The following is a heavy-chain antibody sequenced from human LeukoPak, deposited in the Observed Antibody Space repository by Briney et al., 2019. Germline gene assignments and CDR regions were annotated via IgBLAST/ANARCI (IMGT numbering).Heavy chain of an antibody. CDR2: ISGSGGST. D-gene: IGHD5-24*01. CDR1: GFTFSRYA. Sequence: GGSLRLSCAASGFTFSRYAMTWVRQAPGKGLEWVSTISGSGGSTNYADSVKGRFTISRDNSKSTLYLQMNSLRAEDTAIYYCTRVGYIDEGIDYWGQGTPVTVSS. J-gene: IGHJ4*02. CDR3: TRVGYIDEGIDY. V-gene: IGHV3-23*01.